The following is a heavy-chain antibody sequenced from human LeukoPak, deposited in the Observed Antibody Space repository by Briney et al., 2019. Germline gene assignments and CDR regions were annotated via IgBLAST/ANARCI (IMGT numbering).Heavy chain of an antibody. CDR2: IDTSGST. V-gene: IGHV4-61*02. Sequence: PSETLSLTCTVSGGSISSGSYYWSWIRQPAGKGLEWIGRIDTSGSTNYNPSLKSRVTISVDTSKNQFSLKLSSVTAADTAVYYCARRVRDSSWSAFDIWGQGTMVTVSS. J-gene: IGHJ3*02. CDR3: ARRVRDSSWSAFDI. D-gene: IGHD6-13*01. CDR1: GGSISSGSYY.